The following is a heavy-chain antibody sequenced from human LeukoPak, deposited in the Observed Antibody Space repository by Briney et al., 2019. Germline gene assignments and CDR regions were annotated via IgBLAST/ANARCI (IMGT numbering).Heavy chain of an antibody. D-gene: IGHD3-10*01. Sequence: GGSLRLSCAASGFTFSSYSMNWVRQAPGKGLEWVSSISSSSSYIYYADSVKGRFTISRDNAKNSLYLQMNSLRAEDTAVYYCARASGSGSYSPGYWGQGTLVTVSS. CDR3: ARASGSGSYSPGY. J-gene: IGHJ4*02. CDR2: ISSSSSYI. V-gene: IGHV3-21*01. CDR1: GFTFSSYS.